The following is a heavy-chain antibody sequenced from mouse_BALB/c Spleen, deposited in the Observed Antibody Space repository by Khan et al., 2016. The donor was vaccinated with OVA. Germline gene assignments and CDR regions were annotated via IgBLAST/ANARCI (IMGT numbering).Heavy chain of an antibody. Sequence: EVQLQESGPDLVKPSQSLSLTCTVTGYSITSGYSWHWIRQFPGNKLEWMGYIHYSGSTNYNPSLKSRISITRDTSKNHFFLQLNAVTTEDTATYYCARRGTVVAPMDYWGQGTSVTVSS. J-gene: IGHJ4*01. CDR3: ARRGTVVAPMDY. V-gene: IGHV3-1*02. D-gene: IGHD1-1*01. CDR2: IHYSGST. CDR1: GYSITSGYS.